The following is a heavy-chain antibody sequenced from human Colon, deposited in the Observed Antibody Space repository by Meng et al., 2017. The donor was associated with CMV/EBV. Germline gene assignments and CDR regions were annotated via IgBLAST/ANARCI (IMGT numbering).Heavy chain of an antibody. CDR3: ARPVYSSPSINAFDI. CDR1: GYTFTGYY. J-gene: IGHJ3*02. CDR2: INPNSGGT. V-gene: IGHV1-2*02. D-gene: IGHD6-6*01. Sequence: ASVKVSCKASGYTFTGYYMHWVRQAPGQGLEWMGWINPNSGGTNYAQKFQGRVTMTRDTSISTAYMELSRLRSDDTAVYYCARPVYSSPSINAFDIWGQGTMVTVSS.